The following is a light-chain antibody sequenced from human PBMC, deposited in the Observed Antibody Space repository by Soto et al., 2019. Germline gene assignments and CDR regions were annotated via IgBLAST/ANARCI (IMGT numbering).Light chain of an antibody. J-gene: IGKJ4*01. V-gene: IGKV1-9*01. CDR2: AAS. CDR3: QQLNSYPLT. Sequence: IQLTQSPSSLSASVGDRVTITCRASQGISSYLALYQQKPGKAPKLLIYAASTLQSGVSSRFSGSGSGTDFTLTISSLQPEDFATYYCQQLNSYPLTFGGGTKVDIK. CDR1: QGISSY.